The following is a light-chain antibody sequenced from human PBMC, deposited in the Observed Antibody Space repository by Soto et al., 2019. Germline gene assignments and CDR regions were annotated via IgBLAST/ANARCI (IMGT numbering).Light chain of an antibody. CDR1: QSVSSSY. V-gene: IGKV3-20*01. Sequence: EIVLTQSPATLSLSPRERATLSCMASQSVSSSYLAWYQQKPGQAPRLLIYGASSRATGIPDRFSGSGSGTDFTLTISRLEPEDFAVYYCQQYGSSRTWTFGQGTKVDIK. J-gene: IGKJ1*01. CDR3: QQYGSSRTWT. CDR2: GAS.